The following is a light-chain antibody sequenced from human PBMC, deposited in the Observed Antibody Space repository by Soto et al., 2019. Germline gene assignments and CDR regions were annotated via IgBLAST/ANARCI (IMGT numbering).Light chain of an antibody. CDR1: HSVSGN. J-gene: IGKJ1*01. Sequence: EVLMTQSPPSLSVSPGERATLSCRASHSVSGNLAWYQQKPGQAPRLLIYSSSTRATGIPVRFSGSGSGSEFTLSISSLQSEDFAIYFCLQYSSWPQTFGQGTKVDIK. CDR3: LQYSSWPQT. CDR2: SSS. V-gene: IGKV3-15*01.